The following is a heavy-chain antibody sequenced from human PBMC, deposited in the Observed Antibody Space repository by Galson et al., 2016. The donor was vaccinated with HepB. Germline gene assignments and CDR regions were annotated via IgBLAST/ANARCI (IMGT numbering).Heavy chain of an antibody. D-gene: IGHD3-16*02. J-gene: IGHJ5*02. CDR1: GGTFSNHD. V-gene: IGHV1-69*13. Sequence: SVKVSCKASGGTFSNHDINWVRLAPGQGLEWMGGILPIMNTVKSAQKFQGRVTITADEATSTAFMELSSLRSEDTAVYYCARDTGYNDYIWGSYRPGQGWFDPWGQGTLVTVSS. CDR3: ARDTGYNDYIWGSYRPGQGWFDP. CDR2: ILPIMNTV.